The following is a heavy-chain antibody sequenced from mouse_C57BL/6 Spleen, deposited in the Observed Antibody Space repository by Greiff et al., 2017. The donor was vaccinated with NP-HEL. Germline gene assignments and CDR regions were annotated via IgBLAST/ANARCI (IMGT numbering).Heavy chain of an antibody. CDR2: IDPETGGT. CDR1: GYTFTDYE. Sequence: VQLQQSGAELVRPGASVTLSCKASGYTFTDYEMHWVKQTPVHGLEWIGAIDPETGGTAYNQKFKGKAILTADKSSSTAYMELRSLTSEDSAVYYCTRGSYGSRYVFDYWGQGTTLTVSS. D-gene: IGHD1-1*01. V-gene: IGHV1-15*01. CDR3: TRGSYGSRYVFDY. J-gene: IGHJ2*01.